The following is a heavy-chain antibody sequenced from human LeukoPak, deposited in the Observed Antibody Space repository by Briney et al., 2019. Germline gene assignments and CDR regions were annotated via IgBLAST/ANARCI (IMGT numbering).Heavy chain of an antibody. J-gene: IGHJ4*02. D-gene: IGHD5-24*01. V-gene: IGHV1-2*02. CDR3: ARIVEHPTCHFDY. CDR1: GYTFTGYY. Sequence: RASVKVSCKASGYTFTGYYMHWVRQAPGHGLEWMGWINPNSGGTNYAQKFQGRVTMTRDTSISTAYMELSRLRSDDTAVYYCARIVEHPTCHFDYWGQGTLVTVSS. CDR2: INPNSGGT.